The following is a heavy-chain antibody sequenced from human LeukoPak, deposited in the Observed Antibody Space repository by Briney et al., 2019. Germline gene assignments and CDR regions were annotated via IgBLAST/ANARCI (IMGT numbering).Heavy chain of an antibody. CDR3: AKRGGSIWYQFDS. CDR1: GFIFSNYA. CDR2: LSASGGNT. J-gene: IGHJ4*02. V-gene: IGHV3-23*01. D-gene: IGHD6-13*01. Sequence: PGGSLRLSCVASGFIFSNYAMSWVRQAPGKGLEWVSTLSASGGNTYYADSVKGRFTISRDTSKNTVYLQMDSLRAEDTAVYFCAKRGGSIWYQFDSWGQGTLVTVPS.